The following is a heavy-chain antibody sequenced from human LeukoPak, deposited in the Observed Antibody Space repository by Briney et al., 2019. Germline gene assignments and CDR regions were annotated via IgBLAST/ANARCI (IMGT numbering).Heavy chain of an antibody. D-gene: IGHD6-6*01. J-gene: IGHJ4*02. CDR2: IYPGDSDT. CDR3: ARHTAGYSSSSPFGY. Sequence: GESLKISCKGSGYSFSNYWIGWVRQMPGKGLEWMGIIYPGDSDTRYSPSFQGQVSISADRSISTAYRQWSSLKASDTAMYYCARHTAGYSSSSPFGYWGQGTLVTVSS. V-gene: IGHV5-51*01. CDR1: GYSFSNYW.